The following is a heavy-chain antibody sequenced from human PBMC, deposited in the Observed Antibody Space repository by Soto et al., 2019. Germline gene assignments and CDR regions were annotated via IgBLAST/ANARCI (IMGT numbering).Heavy chain of an antibody. CDR3: TTRVRGVIRSYYYGMDV. CDR1: GFTFSNAW. J-gene: IGHJ6*02. V-gene: IGHV3-15*07. Sequence: GGSLRLSCAASGFTFSNAWMNWVRQAPGKGLEWVGRIKSKTDGGTTDYAAPVKGRFTISRDDSKNTLYLQMNSLKTEDTAVYYCTTRVRGVIRSYYYGMDVWGQGTTVTVSS. D-gene: IGHD3-10*01. CDR2: IKSKTDGGTT.